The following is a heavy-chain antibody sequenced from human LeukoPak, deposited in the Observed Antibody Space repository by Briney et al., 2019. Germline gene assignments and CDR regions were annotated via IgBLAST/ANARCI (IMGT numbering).Heavy chain of an antibody. CDR2: INPNSGGT. CDR1: GYTFTGYY. J-gene: IGHJ6*03. D-gene: IGHD2-15*01. V-gene: IGHV1-2*02. Sequence: ASVKVSCTASGYTFTGYYMHWVRQAPGQGLEWMGWINPNSGGTNYAQKFQGRVTMTRDTSISTAYMELSRLRSDDTAVYYCARSSVPLLPSCSGGSCYSNYYYYMDVWGKGTTVTVSS. CDR3: ARSSVPLLPSCSGGSCYSNYYYYMDV.